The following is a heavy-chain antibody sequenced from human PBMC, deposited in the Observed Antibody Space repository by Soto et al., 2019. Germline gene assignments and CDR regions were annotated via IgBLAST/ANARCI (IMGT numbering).Heavy chain of an antibody. V-gene: IGHV5-51*01. CDR1: GYSFTTYW. J-gene: IGHJ6*02. CDR2: IHPGESDT. Sequence: PGESLKISCKSYGYSFTTYWIAWVRQMPGKGLEWMGSIHPGESDTRYSPSFQGQVTISADRSITTAYLQWSSLKASDTAMYYCAGHEATYYNFYGMDVWGQGTTVTVSS. CDR3: AGHEATYYNFYGMDV.